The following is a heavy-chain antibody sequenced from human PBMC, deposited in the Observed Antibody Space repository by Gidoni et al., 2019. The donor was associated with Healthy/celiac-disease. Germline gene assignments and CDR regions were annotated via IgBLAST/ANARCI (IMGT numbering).Heavy chain of an antibody. CDR3: ARGLDPGYCSGGSCYYY. J-gene: IGHJ4*02. D-gene: IGHD2-15*01. V-gene: IGHV4-34*01. CDR2: INHSGST. CDR1: GGSFSGYY. Sequence: QVQLQQWGAGLLKPSETLSLTCAVYGGSFSGYYWSWSRQPPGKGLEWIGEINHSGSTNYNPSLKSRVTISVDTSKNQFSLKLSSVTAADTAVYYCARGLDPGYCSGGSCYYYWGQGTLVTVSS.